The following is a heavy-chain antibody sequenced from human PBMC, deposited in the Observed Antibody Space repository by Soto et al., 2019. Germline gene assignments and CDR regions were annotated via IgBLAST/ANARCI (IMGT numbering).Heavy chain of an antibody. J-gene: IGHJ1*01. CDR1: ADPISSGGHH. CDR2: IYHSGST. V-gene: IGHV4-31*02. CDR3: AREDGHGGHLYY. D-gene: IGHD3-16*01. Sequence: SETLSLTCTVSADPISSGGHHWSWIRRHQGKGLQWIGHIYHSGSTDYNPSHKSRVPISVDTSRKHFSLKLTSVTAADSAICFSAREDGHGGHLYYWGLRTLVTGSS.